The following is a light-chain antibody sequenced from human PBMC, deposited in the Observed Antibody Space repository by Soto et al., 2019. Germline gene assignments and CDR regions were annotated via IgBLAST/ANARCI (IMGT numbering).Light chain of an antibody. CDR2: AAS. CDR1: QSISIY. Sequence: DIQMTQSPSSLSASVGDRFTITCRASQSISIYINWYQQKPGKAPKLLIFAASSLQSGVPSRFSGSGSGTDFTLTISTLQPDDFATYYCQQSYNTVITFGQGTRLET. CDR3: QQSYNTVIT. V-gene: IGKV1-39*01. J-gene: IGKJ5*01.